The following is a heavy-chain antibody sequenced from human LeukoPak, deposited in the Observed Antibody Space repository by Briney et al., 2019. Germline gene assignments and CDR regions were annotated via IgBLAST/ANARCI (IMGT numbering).Heavy chain of an antibody. Sequence: KPSETLSLTCTVSGGSISSYYWSWIRQPPGKGLEWIGYIYYSGSTNYNPSLKSRVTISVDTSKNQFSLKLSSVTAADTAVYYCARHNLPPTNVSLWFGDRYYYYGMDVWGQGTTVTVSS. CDR2: IYYSGST. D-gene: IGHD3-10*01. V-gene: IGHV4-59*08. CDR3: ARHNLPPTNVSLWFGDRYYYYGMDV. CDR1: GGSISSYY. J-gene: IGHJ6*02.